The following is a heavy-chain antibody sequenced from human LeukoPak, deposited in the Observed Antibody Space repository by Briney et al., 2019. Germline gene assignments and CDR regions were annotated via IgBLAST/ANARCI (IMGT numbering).Heavy chain of an antibody. D-gene: IGHD5-18*01. CDR2: IIPIFGTA. Sequence: GASVKASCKASGGTFSSYAISWVRQAPGQGLEWMGGIIPIFGTANYAQKFQGRVTITADKSTSTAYMELSSLRSEDTAVYYCARGFSYHDAFDIWGQGTMVTVSS. V-gene: IGHV1-69*06. CDR1: GGTFSSYA. J-gene: IGHJ3*02. CDR3: ARGFSYHDAFDI.